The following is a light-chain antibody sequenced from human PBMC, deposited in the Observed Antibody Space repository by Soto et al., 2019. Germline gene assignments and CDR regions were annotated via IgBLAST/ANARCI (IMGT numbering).Light chain of an antibody. CDR2: QDS. CDR3: QAWDSRTVV. V-gene: IGLV3-1*01. Sequence: SYELTQPPSVSVSPGQTAIITCSGDKLGDKYACWYQQKPGQSPVLVIYQDSKRPSGIPERFSGSNSGNTATLTISGTQAMDEADYYCQAWDSRTVVFGGGTKLPS. J-gene: IGLJ2*01. CDR1: KLGDKY.